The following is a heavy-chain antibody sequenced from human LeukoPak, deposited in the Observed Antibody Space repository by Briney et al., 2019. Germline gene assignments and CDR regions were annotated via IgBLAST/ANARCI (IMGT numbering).Heavy chain of an antibody. CDR3: TRLFHDQVTHAFDL. Sequence: GGSLRLSCAASGFTFSSYSMNWVRQAPGKGLEWVSSISSSSSYIYYADSVKGRFTISRDNPKNTLYLQMNSLRAEDTAVYYCTRLFHDQVTHAFDLWGQGTMVTVSS. D-gene: IGHD2-21*02. J-gene: IGHJ3*01. CDR1: GFTFSSYS. V-gene: IGHV3-21*04. CDR2: ISSSSSYI.